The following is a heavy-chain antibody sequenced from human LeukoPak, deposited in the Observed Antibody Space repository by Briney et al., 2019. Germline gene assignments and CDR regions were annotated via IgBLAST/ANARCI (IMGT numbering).Heavy chain of an antibody. CDR1: GYTFTSYY. V-gene: IGHV1-46*01. CDR3: ARPLYSSSWSNYYYYGMDV. J-gene: IGHJ6*02. CDR2: INPSGGST. Sequence: ASVKVSCKASGYTFTSYYMHWVRQAPGQGLEWMGIINPSGGSTSYAQKFQGRVTMTRDTSTSTVYMELSSLRSEDTAVYYCARPLYSSSWSNYYYYGMDVWGQGTTVTVSS. D-gene: IGHD6-13*01.